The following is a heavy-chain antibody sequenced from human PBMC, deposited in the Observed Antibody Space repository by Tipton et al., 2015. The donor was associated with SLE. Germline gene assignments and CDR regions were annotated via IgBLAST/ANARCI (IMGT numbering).Heavy chain of an antibody. CDR3: ARGHCTGGVCSDAFDI. V-gene: IGHV4-31*03. J-gene: IGHJ3*02. CDR1: GDSISGGGYF. Sequence: TLSLTCTVSGDSISGGGYFWTWIRQHPGKGLEWTWHMSYSGSTHYNPSLRSRITISVDTSKNHFSLKLSSVTAADTAVYYCARGHCTGGVCSDAFDIWGQGTMVTVSS. CDR2: MSYSGST. D-gene: IGHD2-8*02.